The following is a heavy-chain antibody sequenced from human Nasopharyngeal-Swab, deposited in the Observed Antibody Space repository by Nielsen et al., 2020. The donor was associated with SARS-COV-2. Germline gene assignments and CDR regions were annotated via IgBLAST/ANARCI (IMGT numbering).Heavy chain of an antibody. V-gene: IGHV1-2*02. CDR3: ARDQYSGYDSSYYYYGMDV. D-gene: IGHD5-12*01. Sequence: WVRQAPGQGLEWMGWISTYTGDTNYAQKFQGRVTMTRDTSISTAYMELSRLRSDDTAVYYCARDQYSGYDSSYYYYGMDVWGQGTTVTVSS. CDR2: ISTYTGDT. J-gene: IGHJ6*02.